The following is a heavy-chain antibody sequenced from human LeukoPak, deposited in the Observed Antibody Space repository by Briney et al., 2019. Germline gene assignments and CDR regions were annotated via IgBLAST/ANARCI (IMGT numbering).Heavy chain of an antibody. V-gene: IGHV4-39*01. Sequence: PSETLSLTCTVSGGSISRSSSYWGWIRQPPGKGLEWIGGIFYSGITYYNPSLKSRVTISVDTSKNQFSLKLSSVTAAGTAVYYCVRIYRGTAAPDSWGQGTLVTVSS. CDR2: IFYSGIT. J-gene: IGHJ5*01. D-gene: IGHD6-13*01. CDR1: GGSISRSSSY. CDR3: VRIYRGTAAPDS.